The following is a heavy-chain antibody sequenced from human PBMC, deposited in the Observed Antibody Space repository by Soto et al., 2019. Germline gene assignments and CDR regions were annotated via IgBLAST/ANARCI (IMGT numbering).Heavy chain of an antibody. CDR1: GFTFSDHY. J-gene: IGHJ4*02. CDR3: ARAGSSGWWRDY. V-gene: IGHV3-72*01. D-gene: IGHD6-19*01. CDR2: SRNKANSYNT. Sequence: EVQLVESGGGLVQPGGSLRLSCAASGFTFSDHYMDWVRQAPGRGLEWVGRSRNKANSYNTEYAASVKGRFTISRDDSKNSLYLQMNSLKTEDTAVYYCARAGSSGWWRDYWGQGTLVIVSA.